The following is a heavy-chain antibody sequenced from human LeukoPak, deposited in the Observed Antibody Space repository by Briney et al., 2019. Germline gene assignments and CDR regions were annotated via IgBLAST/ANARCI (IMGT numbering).Heavy chain of an antibody. Sequence: ASVKVSCKASGGTFISYAISWVRQAPGQGLEWMGGIIPIFGTANYAQKFQGRVTITADQSTSTAYMELSSLRSEDTAVYYCARVMGLRYYDFWSGSYCFDYWGQGTLVTVSS. CDR1: GGTFISYA. J-gene: IGHJ4*02. V-gene: IGHV1-69*13. D-gene: IGHD3-3*01. CDR3: ARVMGLRYYDFWSGSYCFDY. CDR2: IIPIFGTA.